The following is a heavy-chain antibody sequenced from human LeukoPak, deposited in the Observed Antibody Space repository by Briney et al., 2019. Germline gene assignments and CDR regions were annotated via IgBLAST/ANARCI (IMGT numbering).Heavy chain of an antibody. CDR1: GGSISSGSYY. CDR3: ARATTAAGTEDYFDY. D-gene: IGHD6-13*01. J-gene: IGHJ4*02. Sequence: SETLSLTCTVSGGSISSGSYYWSWIRQPAGKGLEWIGRIYTSGSTNYNPSLKSRVTISVDTSKNQFSLKLSSVTAADTAVYYCARATTAAGTEDYFDYWGQGTLVTVPS. V-gene: IGHV4-61*02. CDR2: IYTSGST.